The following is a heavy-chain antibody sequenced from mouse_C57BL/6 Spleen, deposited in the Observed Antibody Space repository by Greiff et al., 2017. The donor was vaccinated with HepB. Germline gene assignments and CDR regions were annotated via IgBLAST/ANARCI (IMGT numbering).Heavy chain of an antibody. CDR3: ARKEAGTFYYAMDY. V-gene: IGHV5-9*01. Sequence: EVKLVESGGGLVKPGGSLKLSCAASGFTFSSYTMSWVRQTPEKRLEWVATISGGGGNTYYPDSVKGRFTISRDNAKNTLYLQMSSLRSEDTALYYCARKEAGTFYYAMDYWGQGTSVTVSS. CDR2: ISGGGGNT. J-gene: IGHJ4*01. CDR1: GFTFSSYT. D-gene: IGHD4-1*01.